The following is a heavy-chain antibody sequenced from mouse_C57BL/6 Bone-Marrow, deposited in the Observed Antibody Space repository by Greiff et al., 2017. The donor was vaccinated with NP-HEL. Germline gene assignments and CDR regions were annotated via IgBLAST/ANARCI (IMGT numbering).Heavy chain of an antibody. V-gene: IGHV5-9-1*02. J-gene: IGHJ4*01. D-gene: IGHD2-2*01. CDR1: GFTFSSYA. CDR3: TRGYLYYAMDY. Sequence: EVKLQESGEGLVKPGGSLKLSCAASGFTFSSYAMSWVRQTPEKRLEWVAYISSGGDYIYYADTVKGRFTISRDNARNTLYLQMSSLKSEDTAMYYCTRGYLYYAMDYWGQGTSVTVSS. CDR2: ISSGGDYI.